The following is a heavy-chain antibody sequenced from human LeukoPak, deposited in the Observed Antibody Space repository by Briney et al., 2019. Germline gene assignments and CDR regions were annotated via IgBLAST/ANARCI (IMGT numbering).Heavy chain of an antibody. D-gene: IGHD3-9*01. J-gene: IGHJ5*02. CDR2: INPSGGST. CDR1: GYTFTSYY. V-gene: IGHV1-46*01. Sequence: GGSVKVSCKASGYTFTSYYMHWVRQAPGQGLEWMGIINPSGGSTSYAQQFQGRVTMPRDTSTSTVHMELSSLRSEDTAVYYCAEEGYDILTGYYKGPAGWFDPWGQGTLVTVSS. CDR3: AEEGYDILTGYYKGPAGWFDP.